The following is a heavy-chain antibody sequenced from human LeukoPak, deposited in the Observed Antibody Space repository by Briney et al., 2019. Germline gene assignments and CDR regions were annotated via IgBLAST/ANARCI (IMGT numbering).Heavy chain of an antibody. CDR2: IYYSGST. CDR1: GGSISRYY. V-gene: IGHV4-59*01. D-gene: IGHD3-22*01. CDR3: ARGYSSGLVYYYYYMDV. J-gene: IGHJ6*03. Sequence: SETLSLTCTASGGSISRYYWSWIRQPPGKGLEWIGYIYYSGSTNYNPSLKSRVTISVGTSKNQFSLKLSSVTAADTAVYYCARGYSSGLVYYYYYMDVWGKGTTVTVSS.